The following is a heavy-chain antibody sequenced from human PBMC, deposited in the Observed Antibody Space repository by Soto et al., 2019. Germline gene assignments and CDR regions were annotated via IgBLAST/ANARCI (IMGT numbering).Heavy chain of an antibody. CDR2: ITDNGGST. J-gene: IGHJ4*02. D-gene: IGHD4-17*01. CDR1: GFTFSRDG. CDR3: AKERATTTAFDY. Sequence: GSLLLAGSASGFTFSRDGMSWVRQAPGKGLEWVSLITDNGGSTYYADSVKGRFTISRDNTKNTLFLQMNSLRAEDTAVYYCAKERATTTAFDYWGQGALVTVYS. V-gene: IGHV3-23*01.